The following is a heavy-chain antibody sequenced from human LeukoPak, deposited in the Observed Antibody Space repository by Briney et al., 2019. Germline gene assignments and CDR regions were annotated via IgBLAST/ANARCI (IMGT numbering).Heavy chain of an antibody. J-gene: IGHJ4*02. CDR2: INVGNGNT. V-gene: IGHV1-3*01. Sequence: GASVKVSCKGSGYTFTNYAVHWVRQAPGQRLEWMGWINVGNGNTKYSQKFQGRVTITRDTSASTAYMELSSLRSEDTAVYYCASEAVTSGSFDYWGQGTLVTVSS. CDR3: ASEAVTSGSFDY. D-gene: IGHD4-17*01. CDR1: GYTFTNYA.